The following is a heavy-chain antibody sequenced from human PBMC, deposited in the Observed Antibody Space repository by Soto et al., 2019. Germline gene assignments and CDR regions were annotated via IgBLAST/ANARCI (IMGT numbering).Heavy chain of an antibody. D-gene: IGHD6-13*01. V-gene: IGHV4-4*07. J-gene: IGHJ5*02. CDR2: IFANGHT. Sequence: SETLSLTCIVSGGSISEKYWNWVRQPPGKGLEWIGLIFANGHTDYNPSPKSRVTMSVDASKNQFSLRPTSMTAADTAVYYCVASLAASGLNWLDPWGRGTLVTVSS. CDR3: VASLAASGLNWLDP. CDR1: GGSISEKY.